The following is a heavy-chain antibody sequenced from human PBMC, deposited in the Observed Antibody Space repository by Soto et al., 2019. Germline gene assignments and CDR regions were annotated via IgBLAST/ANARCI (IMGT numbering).Heavy chain of an antibody. V-gene: IGHV1-69*13. CDR3: ARGLAYYDFWSGYRYNAFDI. J-gene: IGHJ3*02. Sequence: ASVKVSCKASGGTFSSYAISWVRQAPGQGLEWMGGIIPIFGTANYAQKFQGRVTITADESTSTAYMELSSLRSEDTAVYYCARGLAYYDFWSGYRYNAFDIWG. CDR1: GGTFSSYA. D-gene: IGHD3-3*01. CDR2: IIPIFGTA.